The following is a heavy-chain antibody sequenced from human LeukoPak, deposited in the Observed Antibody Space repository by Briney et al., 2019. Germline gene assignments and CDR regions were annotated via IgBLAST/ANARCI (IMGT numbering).Heavy chain of an antibody. CDR3: ARDRTMVRGVIITKRSTYLDY. D-gene: IGHD3-10*01. Sequence: GGSLRLSCAASGFTFSSYGMHWVRQAPGKGLEWVANIKQDGSEKYYVDSVKGRFTISRDNAKNSLYLQMNSLRAEDTAVYYCARDRTMVRGVIITKRSTYLDYWGQGTLVTVSS. CDR2: IKQDGSEK. J-gene: IGHJ4*02. CDR1: GFTFSSYG. V-gene: IGHV3-7*01.